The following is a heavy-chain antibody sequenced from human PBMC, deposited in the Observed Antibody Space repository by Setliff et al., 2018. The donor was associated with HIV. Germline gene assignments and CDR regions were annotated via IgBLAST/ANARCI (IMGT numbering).Heavy chain of an antibody. CDR3: ARLPHITMIVVVAN. CDR1: GFTFSSYA. Sequence: GGSLRLSCAASGFTFSSYAMSWVRQAPGKGLEWVTFIRYDGINKYYADSVKGRFTISRDNGENAVYLQMNSLTAEDTALYYCARLPHITMIVVVANWGQGTLVTVSS. D-gene: IGHD3-22*01. CDR2: IRYDGINK. J-gene: IGHJ4*02. V-gene: IGHV3-30*02.